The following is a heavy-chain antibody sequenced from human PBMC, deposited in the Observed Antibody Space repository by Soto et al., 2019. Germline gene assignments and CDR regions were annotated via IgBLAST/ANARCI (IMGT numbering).Heavy chain of an antibody. Sequence: QVQLQESGPGLVKPSGTLSLTCAVSGGSISDNWWSWVRQPPGKGLEWMGEVYPSGTTYDNPPLKSRVTLSLDKSASQISLTPNSVTAEDSAVYSCASHVAVARTWGFDSWGQCTLVTVSS. CDR1: GGSISDNW. J-gene: IGHJ4*02. CDR3: ASHVAVARTWGFDS. V-gene: IGHV4-4*02. D-gene: IGHD2-21*01. CDR2: VYPSGTT.